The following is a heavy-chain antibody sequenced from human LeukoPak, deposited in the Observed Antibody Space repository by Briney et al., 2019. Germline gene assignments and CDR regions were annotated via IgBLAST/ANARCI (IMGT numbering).Heavy chain of an antibody. CDR1: GFTFSSYA. Sequence: GGSLRLSCAASGFTFSSYAMHWVRQAPGKGLEWVAVISYDGSNKYYADSVKGRFTISRDNSKNTLYLQMNSLRAEDTAVYYCAGRSYFDYWGQGTLVTVPS. CDR3: AGRSYFDY. CDR2: ISYDGSNK. J-gene: IGHJ4*02. V-gene: IGHV3-30-3*01.